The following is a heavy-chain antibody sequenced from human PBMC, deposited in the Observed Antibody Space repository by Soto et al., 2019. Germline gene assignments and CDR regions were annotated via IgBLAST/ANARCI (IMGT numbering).Heavy chain of an antibody. CDR2: IRYDGSDK. J-gene: IGHJ4*02. D-gene: IGHD2-2*02. Sequence: GGSLRLSCAASGFTFSSYGMHWVRQAPGKGLEWVAVIRYDGSDKYYADSVKGRFTISRDNSKNTLYLQMNSLRAEDTAVYYCARGLLGYCSSTSCYTGIVATTLPDYWGQGTLVTVSS. CDR3: ARGLLGYCSSTSCYTGIVATTLPDY. V-gene: IGHV3-33*01. CDR1: GFTFSSYG.